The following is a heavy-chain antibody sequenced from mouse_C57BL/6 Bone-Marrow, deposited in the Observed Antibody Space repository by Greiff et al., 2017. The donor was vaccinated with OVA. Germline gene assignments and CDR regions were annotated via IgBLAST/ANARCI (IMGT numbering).Heavy chain of an antibody. CDR3: AREGDSSGYVAY. CDR1: GYTFTSYW. J-gene: IGHJ3*01. D-gene: IGHD3-2*02. Sequence: QVQLQQPGAELVKPGASVKLSCKASGYTFTSYWMQWVKQRPGQGLEWIGEIDPSDSYTNSNQKFKGKATLTVDTSSSTAYMQLSSLTSDDSAVYYGAREGDSSGYVAYWGQGTLVTVSA. V-gene: IGHV1-50*01. CDR2: IDPSDSYT.